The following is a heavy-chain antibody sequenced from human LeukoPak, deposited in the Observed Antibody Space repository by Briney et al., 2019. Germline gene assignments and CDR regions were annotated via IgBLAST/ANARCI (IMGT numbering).Heavy chain of an antibody. Sequence: GTSLRLSCAVSGFAFSSLAMHWVRQAPGKGLEWVAFISYDGNNQYYADSVKGRFTISRDNSKNTLYLQMNSLRAEDTAVYYCAKGTRGDYYALNWGQGTLVTVSS. CDR2: ISYDGNNQ. D-gene: IGHD3-10*01. CDR3: AKGTRGDYYALN. J-gene: IGHJ4*02. CDR1: GFAFSSLA. V-gene: IGHV3-30-3*01.